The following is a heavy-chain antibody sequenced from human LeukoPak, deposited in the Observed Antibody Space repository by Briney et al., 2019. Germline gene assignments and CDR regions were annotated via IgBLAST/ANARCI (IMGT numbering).Heavy chain of an antibody. V-gene: IGHV3-53*01. CDR1: GFTVSTNY. D-gene: IGHD6-19*01. J-gene: IGHJ4*02. Sequence: GGSLRLSCVVSGFTVSTNYMSWVRQAPGKGLEWVSLIYSGGSTYYADSVKGRFTISRDNAKNSLYLQMNSLRAEDTAVYYCARGDGQWLVLHYFDYWGQGTLVTVSS. CDR2: IYSGGST. CDR3: ARGDGQWLVLHYFDY.